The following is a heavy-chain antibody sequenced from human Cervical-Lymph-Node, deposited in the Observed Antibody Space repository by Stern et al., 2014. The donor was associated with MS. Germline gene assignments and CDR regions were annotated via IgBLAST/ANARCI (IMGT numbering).Heavy chain of an antibody. CDR2: IWYDVSKR. CDR1: GFSFSRYA. V-gene: IGHV3-33*01. J-gene: IGHJ4*02. D-gene: IGHD6-13*01. CDR3: ASAYSSSHYYFDY. Sequence: QVQLVESGGGVVQPGRSLRLSCAASGFSFSRYAMHWVRQAPGKGLEWVAFIWYDVSKRYYADSVTVRFTISRENFKNTLYLQMNSLRAEDTAVYYCASAYSSSHYYFDYWGQGTLVTVSS.